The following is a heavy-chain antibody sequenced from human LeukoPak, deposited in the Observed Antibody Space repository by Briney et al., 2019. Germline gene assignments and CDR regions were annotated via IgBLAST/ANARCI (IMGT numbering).Heavy chain of an antibody. J-gene: IGHJ4*02. D-gene: IGHD4-11*01. CDR2: INYSGRT. V-gene: IGHV4-38-2*01. CDR3: ARAEINDYNRY. CDR1: GYSIRGGYQ. Sequence: SETLSLTCSVSGYSIRGGYQWGWIRQAPGEGLEWIGSINYSGRTYDNPSLKSRVTISIDTPKNQIFLKLRSTTAADTAHYYCARAEINDYNRYWGQGILVIVSS.